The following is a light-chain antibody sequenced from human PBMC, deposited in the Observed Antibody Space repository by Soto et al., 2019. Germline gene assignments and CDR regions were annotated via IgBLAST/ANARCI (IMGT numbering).Light chain of an antibody. V-gene: IGLV2-11*01. Sequence: QSALTQPRSVSGSPGQSVTISCTGTSSDVGGFNYVSWYQQHPGKAPKLLIHDVTKRPSGVPDRFSASKSDNTASLTISGLQAEDEADYYCSSYAGKDTSAVFGGGTKVTVL. CDR3: SSYAGKDTSAV. J-gene: IGLJ2*01. CDR1: SSDVGGFNY. CDR2: DVT.